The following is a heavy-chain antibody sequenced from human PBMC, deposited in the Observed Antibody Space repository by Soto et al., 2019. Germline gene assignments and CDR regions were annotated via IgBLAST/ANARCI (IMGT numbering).Heavy chain of an antibody. J-gene: IGHJ6*02. CDR2: IKSKTDGGTT. CDR1: GFTFSNAW. CDR3: TTDRQPRYDILTGRMDV. Sequence: PGGSLRLSCAASGFTFSNAWMSWVRQAPGKGLEWVGRIKSKTDGGTTDYAAPVKGRFTISRDDSKNTLYLQMNSLKTEDTAVYYCTTDRQPRYDILTGRMDVWGQGTTVTVSS. V-gene: IGHV3-15*01. D-gene: IGHD3-9*01.